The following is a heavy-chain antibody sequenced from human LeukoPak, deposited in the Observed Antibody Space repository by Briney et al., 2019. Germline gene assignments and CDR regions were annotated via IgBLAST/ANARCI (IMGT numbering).Heavy chain of an antibody. V-gene: IGHV4-59*08. CDR2: IYYSGST. Sequence: SETLSLTCTVSGGSISSYYWSWIRQPPGKGLEWIGYIYYSGSTNYNPSLKSRVTISVDTSKNQFSLKLSSVTAADTAVYYCARHIAGSGSYYNDYWGQGTLVTVSS. CDR1: GGSISSYY. J-gene: IGHJ4*02. D-gene: IGHD3-10*01. CDR3: ARHIAGSGSYYNDY.